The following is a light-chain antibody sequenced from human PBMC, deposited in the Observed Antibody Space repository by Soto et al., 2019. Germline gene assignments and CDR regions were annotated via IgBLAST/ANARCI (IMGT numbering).Light chain of an antibody. CDR1: QGISNY. V-gene: IGKV1-27*01. CDR2: AAS. Sequence: DIQMTQSPSSLSASVGDRVTITCRASQGISNYLAWYQQKPGKVPKLLIYAASTLQTGVPSRFSGSGSGTEFTLTISSLQPDDVATYYCQKYNSSPRTFGQGTKVEIK. CDR3: QKYNSSPRT. J-gene: IGKJ1*01.